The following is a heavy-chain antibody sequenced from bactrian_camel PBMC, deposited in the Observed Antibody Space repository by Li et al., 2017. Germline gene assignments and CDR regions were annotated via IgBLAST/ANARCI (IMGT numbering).Heavy chain of an antibody. D-gene: IGHD2*01. CDR3: AAMFYRYSSRCDGWSRNYFPY. V-gene: IGHV3S6*01. J-gene: IGHJ4*01. CDR2: IGSDGSVR. Sequence: HVQLVESGGGSVEAGGSLRLACSVSGYTGSSNCMGWFRQVSGKEREGVAYIGSDGSVRYVDSVKGRFTISKDNTKNTLYLQMNSLKPEDTAMYYCAAMFYRYSSRCDGWSRNYFPYWGQGTQVTVS. CDR1: GYTGSSNC.